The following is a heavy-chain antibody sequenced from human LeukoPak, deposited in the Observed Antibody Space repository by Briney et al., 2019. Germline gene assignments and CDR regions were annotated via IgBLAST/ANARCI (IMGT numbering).Heavy chain of an antibody. Sequence: PSETLSLTCAVYGGSLSGYYWSWIRQPPGKGLEWIGEINHSGSTNYNPSLKSRVTISVDTSKNQFSLKLSSVTAADTAVYYCARDNIVATPFRAFDIWGQGTMVTVSS. V-gene: IGHV4-34*01. CDR3: ARDNIVATPFRAFDI. J-gene: IGHJ3*02. D-gene: IGHD5-12*01. CDR1: GGSLSGYY. CDR2: INHSGST.